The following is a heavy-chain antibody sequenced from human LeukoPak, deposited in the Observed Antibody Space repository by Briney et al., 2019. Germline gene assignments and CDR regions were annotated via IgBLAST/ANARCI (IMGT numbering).Heavy chain of an antibody. V-gene: IGHV3-23*01. CDR3: AKEEVGYDYVWGSYRYISPNDY. J-gene: IGHJ4*02. CDR2: ISGSGGST. D-gene: IGHD3-16*02. Sequence: PGGSLRLSCAASGFTFSSYAMSWVRQAPGKGLEWVSAISGSGGSTYYADSVKGRFTISRDNSKNTLYLQMNSLRAEDTAVYYCAKEEVGYDYVWGSYRYISPNDYWGQGTLVTVSS. CDR1: GFTFSSYA.